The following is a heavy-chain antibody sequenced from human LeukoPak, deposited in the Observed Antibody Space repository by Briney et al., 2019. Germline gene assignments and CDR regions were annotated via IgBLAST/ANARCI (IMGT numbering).Heavy chain of an antibody. CDR3: ARGGPIFGVVKGPNWFDP. CDR2: IYTSGST. J-gene: IGHJ5*02. D-gene: IGHD3-3*01. V-gene: IGHV4-4*07. CDR1: GGSISSYY. Sequence: SETLSLTCTVSGGSISSYYWSWIRQPAGKGLERIGRIYTSGSTNYNPSLKSRVTMSVDTSKNQFSLKLSSVTAADTAVYYCARGGPIFGVVKGPNWFDPWGQGTLVTVSS.